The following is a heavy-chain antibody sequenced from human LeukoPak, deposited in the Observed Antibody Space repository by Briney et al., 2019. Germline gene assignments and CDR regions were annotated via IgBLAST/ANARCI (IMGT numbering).Heavy chain of an antibody. CDR3: ARVRAIDDAFDI. CDR1: GGTFSSYA. CDR2: IIPILGIA. V-gene: IGHV1-69*04. D-gene: IGHD3-10*01. Sequence: SVKVSCKASGGTFSSYAISWVRQAPGQGLEWMGRIIPILGIANYAQKFQGRVTITADKSTSTAYMELSSLRSEDTAVYYCARVRAIDDAFDIWGQGTMVTVSS. J-gene: IGHJ3*02.